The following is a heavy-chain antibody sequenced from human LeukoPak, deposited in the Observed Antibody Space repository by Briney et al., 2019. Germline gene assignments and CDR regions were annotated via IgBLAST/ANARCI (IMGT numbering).Heavy chain of an antibody. CDR3: ATGGVHYYDTSADY. Sequence: GGSLRLSCAASGFTFSSYEMNWARQAPGKGLEWVSYISSSGSYIYYTDSVKGRFTISRDNAKNSLYLQMNSLRGEDTAVYYCATGGVHYYDTSADYWGQGTLVTVSS. CDR2: ISSSGSYI. V-gene: IGHV3-48*03. D-gene: IGHD3-22*01. J-gene: IGHJ4*02. CDR1: GFTFSSYE.